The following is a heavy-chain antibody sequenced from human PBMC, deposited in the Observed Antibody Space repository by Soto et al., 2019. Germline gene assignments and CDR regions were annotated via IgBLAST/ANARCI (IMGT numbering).Heavy chain of an antibody. CDR2: VIPIIGEG. Sequence: QVQLVQSGAEVKEPGSSVKVSCKVSGGTFSSQTINWVRQVPGQGLEWMGSVIPIIGEGKYAQSFLGRVTITADRPTSTAYMELSSLRSEDTAVYYCARPAVNDLDADSSTFDIWSQGTMVTVSS. J-gene: IGHJ3*02. V-gene: IGHV1-69*02. CDR1: GGTFSSQT. CDR3: ARPAVNDLDADSSTFDI. D-gene: IGHD1-1*01.